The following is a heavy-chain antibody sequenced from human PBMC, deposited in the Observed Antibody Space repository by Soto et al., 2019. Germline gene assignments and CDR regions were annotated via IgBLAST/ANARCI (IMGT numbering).Heavy chain of an antibody. CDR3: ARGNGGGVSGGSFDY. CDR2: ISYDGSNK. J-gene: IGHJ4*02. D-gene: IGHD3-10*01. V-gene: IGHV3-30-3*01. Sequence: GGSLRLSCAASGFTFSSYAMHWVRQAPGKGLEWVAVISYDGSNKYYADSVKGRFTISRDNSKNTLYLQMNSLRAEDTAVYYCARGNGGGVSGGSFDYWGQGTLVTVSS. CDR1: GFTFSSYA.